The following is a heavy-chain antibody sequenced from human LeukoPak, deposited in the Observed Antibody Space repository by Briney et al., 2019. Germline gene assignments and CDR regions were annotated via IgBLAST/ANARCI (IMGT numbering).Heavy chain of an antibody. CDR3: ATFQGIPGG. J-gene: IGHJ4*02. CDR2: KNSGGSSI. D-gene: IGHD6-13*01. V-gene: IGHV3-74*03. CDR1: GLSFSTSW. Sequence: PGGSLRLSCAASGLSFSTSWMYWVRQAPGKGLVWVSRKNSGGSSITYADSVKGRFTISRDNAKNTLYLQMNSLRAEDTAVYYCATFQGIPGGWGQGTLVTVSS.